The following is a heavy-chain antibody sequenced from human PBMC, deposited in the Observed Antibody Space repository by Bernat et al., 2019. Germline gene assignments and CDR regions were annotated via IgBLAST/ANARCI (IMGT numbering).Heavy chain of an antibody. CDR3: ARHPPMSYDFWSGYRNYYYYYMDV. D-gene: IGHD3-3*01. J-gene: IGHJ6*03. CDR2: IYYSGST. V-gene: IGHV4-39*01. Sequence: QLQLQESGPGLVKPSETLSLTCTVSGGSISSSSYYWGWIRQPPGKGLEWIGSIYYSGSTYYNPSLKSRVTISVDTSKNQFSLKLSSVTAADTAVYYCARHPPMSYDFWSGYRNYYYYYMDVWGKGTTVTVSS. CDR1: GGSISSSSYY.